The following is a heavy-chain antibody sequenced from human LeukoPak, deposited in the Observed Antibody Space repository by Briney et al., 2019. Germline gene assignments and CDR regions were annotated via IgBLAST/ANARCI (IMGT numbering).Heavy chain of an antibody. V-gene: IGHV3-48*03. CDR1: GFTFSSYE. Sequence: GGSLRLSCAASGFTFSSYEMNWVRQAPGKGLEWVSYISSSGSTTVYTDSVKGRFTISRDNAKNSLSLQMNSLRAEDTAVYYSSPAIIGYWGQGTLVTVSS. J-gene: IGHJ4*02. D-gene: IGHD2-21*02. CDR3: SPAIIGY. CDR2: ISSSGSTT.